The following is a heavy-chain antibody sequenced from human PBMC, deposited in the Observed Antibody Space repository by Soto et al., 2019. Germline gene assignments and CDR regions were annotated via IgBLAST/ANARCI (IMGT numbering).Heavy chain of an antibody. V-gene: IGHV6-1*01. CDR2: TYYRSKWYN. D-gene: IGHD1-1*01. CDR1: GDSVSSNSAA. Sequence: SQTLSLPCAISGDSVSSNSAAWNWIRQSPSRGLEWLGRTYYRSKWYNDYAVSVQSRITINPDTSKNQFSLQLNSVTPEDTAVYYCARDLRLGEKRRYYYGMDVWGQGTTVTVSS. CDR3: ARDLRLGEKRRYYYGMDV. J-gene: IGHJ6*02.